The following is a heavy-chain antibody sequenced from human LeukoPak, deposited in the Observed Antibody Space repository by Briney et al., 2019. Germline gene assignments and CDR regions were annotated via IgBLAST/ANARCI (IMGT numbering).Heavy chain of an antibody. V-gene: IGHV3-23*01. CDR1: GFTFSDYA. CDR2: NSGYGGST. Sequence: GGSLRLSCVVSGFTFSDYAMSWVRQAPGKGLEWVSTNSGYGGSTYYADSVKGRFTISRDNSKNTLYLQMNSLRNEDTAVYYCARESGGNTPYYFDCWGQGTLVTVSS. D-gene: IGHD2-2*02. J-gene: IGHJ4*02. CDR3: ARESGGNTPYYFDC.